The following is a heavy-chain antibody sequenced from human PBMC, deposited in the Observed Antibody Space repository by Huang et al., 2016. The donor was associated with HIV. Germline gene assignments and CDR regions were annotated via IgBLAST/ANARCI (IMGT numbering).Heavy chain of an antibody. Sequence: QVQLQESGQGLVKPSDTLSLTCIVSGDSVDSSYSYWGWFRQPPGKGLEWIGSIYSNGNTSYKKYLKSRITISVDTSKNHFSLNLKTVTAADTAVYYCSRGPSTPATELWGQGTMVTVSS. CDR2: IYSNGNT. D-gene: IGHD1-1*01. CDR3: SRGPSTPATEL. J-gene: IGHJ3*01. CDR1: GDSVDSSYSY. V-gene: IGHV4-39*02.